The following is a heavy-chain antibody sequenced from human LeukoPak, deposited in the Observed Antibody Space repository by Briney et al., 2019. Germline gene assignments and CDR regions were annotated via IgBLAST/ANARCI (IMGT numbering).Heavy chain of an antibody. Sequence: KPSETLSLTCTVSGGSISSSSYYWGWIRQPPGKGLEWIGSIYYSGSTYYNPSLKSRVTISVDTSKNQFSLKLSSVTAADTAVYYCARHYEWELRTGNWFDPWGQGTLVTVSS. J-gene: IGHJ5*02. V-gene: IGHV4-39*01. CDR1: GGSISSSSYY. CDR2: IYYSGST. D-gene: IGHD1-26*01. CDR3: ARHYEWELRTGNWFDP.